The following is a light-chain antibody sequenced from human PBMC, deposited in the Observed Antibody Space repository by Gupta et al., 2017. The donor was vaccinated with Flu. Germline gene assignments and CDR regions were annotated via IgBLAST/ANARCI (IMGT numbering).Light chain of an antibody. J-gene: IGKJ2*01. CDR2: GAS. V-gene: IGKV3-20*01. Sequence: ERATLSCRASQSVNTYLCTCHQQQPGPAPRLLYYGASSRATGIPDRFSSSGSGTYITLTIRRLEPEYVAVYYCQQYGSSVYTFGQGTKLEIK. CDR1: QSVNTYL. CDR3: QQYGSSVYT.